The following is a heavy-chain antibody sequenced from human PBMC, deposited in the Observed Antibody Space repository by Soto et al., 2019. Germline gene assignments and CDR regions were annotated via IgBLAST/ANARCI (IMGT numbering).Heavy chain of an antibody. D-gene: IGHD6-13*01. V-gene: IGHV3-74*01. J-gene: IGHJ1*01. Sequence: TGGSLRLSCAASGFTFSSYWMHWVRQAPGKGLVWVSRINSDGSSTSYADSVKGRFTISRDNAKNTLYLQMNSLRAEDTAVYYCARNQQQLGAEYFQHWGQGTLVTVSS. CDR1: GFTFSSYW. CDR2: INSDGSST. CDR3: ARNQQQLGAEYFQH.